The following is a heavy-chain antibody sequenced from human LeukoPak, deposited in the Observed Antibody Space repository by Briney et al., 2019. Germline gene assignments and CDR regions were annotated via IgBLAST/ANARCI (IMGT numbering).Heavy chain of an antibody. CDR1: GFTFSSYA. V-gene: IGHV3-23*01. D-gene: IGHD3-22*01. CDR3: ARDLDSSGYFDY. Sequence: GGSLRLSCAASGFTFSSYAMSWVRQAPGKGLEWVSAISGSGGSTYYADSVKGRFTISRDNSKNTLYLQMNSLRAEDTAVYYCARDLDSSGYFDYWGQGTLVTVSS. J-gene: IGHJ4*02. CDR2: ISGSGGST.